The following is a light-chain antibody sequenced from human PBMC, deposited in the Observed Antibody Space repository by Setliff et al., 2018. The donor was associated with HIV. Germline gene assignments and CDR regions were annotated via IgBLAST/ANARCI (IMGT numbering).Light chain of an antibody. J-gene: IGLJ1*01. CDR2: ANS. Sequence: QSVLTQPPSVSGAPGQRGTISCTGSSSTIGAVYDLHWYQQLPGTAPKVLIYANSNRPSGVPDRFSGSKSGTSASLAITGLQAEDEADYFCQSFDSSLNGYVFGTGTKVTVL. V-gene: IGLV1-40*01. CDR3: QSFDSSLNGYV. CDR1: SSTIGAVYD.